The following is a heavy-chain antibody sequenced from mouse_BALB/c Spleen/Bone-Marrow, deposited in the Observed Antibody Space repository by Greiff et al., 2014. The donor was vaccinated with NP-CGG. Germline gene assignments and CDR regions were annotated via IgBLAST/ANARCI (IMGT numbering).Heavy chain of an antibody. CDR2: ISGGGSYT. Sequence: EVKLVESGGGLVKPGGSLKLSCAASGFTFSSYGMSWVRQTPEKRLEWVATISGGGSYTYYPDSVKGRFTISRDNAKNNLYLQMSSLRSEDTALYYCARQAGGSGYFAYWGQGTTLTVSS. CDR1: GFTFSSYG. J-gene: IGHJ2*01. CDR3: ARQAGGSGYFAY. D-gene: IGHD1-1*01. V-gene: IGHV5-9-2*01.